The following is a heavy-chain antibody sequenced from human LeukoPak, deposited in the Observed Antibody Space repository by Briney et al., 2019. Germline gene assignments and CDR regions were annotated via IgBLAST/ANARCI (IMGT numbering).Heavy chain of an antibody. CDR1: GFTFSNAW. D-gene: IGHD1-26*01. CDR2: IKSKTDGGTT. CDR3: TTKEWELLRDDAFDI. J-gene: IGHJ3*02. V-gene: IGHV3-15*01. Sequence: GGSLRLSCAASGFTFSNAWMSWVRHAPGKGLEWVGRIKSKTDGGTTDYAAPVKGRFTISRDDSKNTLYLQMNSLKTEDTAVYCCTTKEWELLRDDAFDIWGQGTMVTVSS.